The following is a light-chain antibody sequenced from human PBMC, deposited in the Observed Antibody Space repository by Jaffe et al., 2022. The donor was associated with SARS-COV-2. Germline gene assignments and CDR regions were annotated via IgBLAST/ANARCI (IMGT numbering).Light chain of an antibody. Sequence: EIVMTQSPLSLPVTPGEPASISCRSSQSLLHSNGYNYLDWYLQKPGQSPQLLIYLASSRASGVPDRFSGSGSGTDFTLKISRVEAEDVGVYYCMQPLQTPVTFGGGTRLEIK. CDR1: QSLLHSNGYNY. J-gene: IGKJ4*01. CDR2: LAS. CDR3: MQPLQTPVT. V-gene: IGKV2-28*01.